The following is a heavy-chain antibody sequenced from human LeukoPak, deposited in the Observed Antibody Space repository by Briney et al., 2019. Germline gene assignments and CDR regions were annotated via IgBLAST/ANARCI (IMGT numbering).Heavy chain of an antibody. Sequence: PSETLSLTCTVSGGSISSYYWSWIRQPPGKGLEWIGYIYYSGSTNYNPSLKSRVTISVDTSKNQFSLKLSSVTAADTAVYYCARHPALGIAAAATGFDYWGLGTLVTVSS. CDR1: GGSISSYY. J-gene: IGHJ4*02. CDR3: ARHPALGIAAAATGFDY. D-gene: IGHD6-13*01. V-gene: IGHV4-59*08. CDR2: IYYSGST.